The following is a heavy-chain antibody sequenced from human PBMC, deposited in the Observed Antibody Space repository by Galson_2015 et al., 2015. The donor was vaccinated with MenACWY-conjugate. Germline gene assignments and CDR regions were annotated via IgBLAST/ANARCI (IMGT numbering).Heavy chain of an antibody. Sequence: SLRLSCAASGFTLSSYAMSWVRQAPGKGLEWVSAISGSGGSTYYADSVKGRFTISRDNSKNTLYLQMNSLRAEDTAVYYCAKADGDYDPLTGQLRSWLDPWGQGTLVTVSS. D-gene: IGHD3-9*01. CDR2: ISGSGGST. CDR3: AKADGDYDPLTGQLRSWLDP. CDR1: GFTLSSYA. J-gene: IGHJ5*02. V-gene: IGHV3-23*01.